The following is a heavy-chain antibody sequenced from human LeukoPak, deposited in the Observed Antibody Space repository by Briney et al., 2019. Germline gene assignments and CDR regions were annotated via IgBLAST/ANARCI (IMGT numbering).Heavy chain of an antibody. CDR1: GGSISSSSYY. CDR2: IYYSGST. J-gene: IGHJ4*02. CDR3: ARDFNYDSSGYYHPFDY. Sequence: SETLSLTCTVSGGSISSSSYYWGWIRQPPGKGLEWIGSIYYSGSTYYNPSLKSRVTISVDTSKNQFSLKLSSVTAADTAVYYCARDFNYDSSGYYHPFDYWGQGTLVTVSS. V-gene: IGHV4-39*07. D-gene: IGHD3-22*01.